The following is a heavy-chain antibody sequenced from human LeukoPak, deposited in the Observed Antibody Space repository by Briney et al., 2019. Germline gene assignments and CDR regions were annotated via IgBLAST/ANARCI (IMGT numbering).Heavy chain of an antibody. J-gene: IGHJ4*02. Sequence: SETLSLTCTVSGTTVSIDYWSWIRQPPGKGLEWVGSIHHSGSSRYNSSLNNRVTISLDKSKNQFSLSLTSVTVADTAVYYCARENGDYALDYWGQGTLVTVSS. CDR2: IHHSGSS. V-gene: IGHV4-59*02. CDR3: ARENGDYALDY. D-gene: IGHD4-17*01. CDR1: GTTVSIDY.